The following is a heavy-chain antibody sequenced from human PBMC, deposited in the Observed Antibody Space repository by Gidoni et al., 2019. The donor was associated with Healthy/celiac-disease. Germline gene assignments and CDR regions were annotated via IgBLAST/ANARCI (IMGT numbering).Heavy chain of an antibody. Sequence: QLQLQESGPGLVKPSETLSLTCNVSGGSISSSSYYWGGIRQPPGKGLEWIGSIYYSGSTYYNPSLKSRVTISVDTSKNQFSLKLSSVTAADTAVYYCARHLGYCSGGSCDDNRFDPWGQGTLVTVSS. CDR2: IYYSGST. CDR1: GGSISSSSYY. J-gene: IGHJ5*02. V-gene: IGHV4-39*01. D-gene: IGHD2-15*01. CDR3: ARHLGYCSGGSCDDNRFDP.